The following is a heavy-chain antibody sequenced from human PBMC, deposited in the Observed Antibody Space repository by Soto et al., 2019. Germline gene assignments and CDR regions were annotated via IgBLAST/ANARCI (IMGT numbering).Heavy chain of an antibody. D-gene: IGHD5-12*01. J-gene: IGHJ4*02. CDR1: GFTFSSYV. V-gene: IGHV3-30*18. Sequence: QVQLVESGGGVVQSGRSLRLSCAASGFTFSSYVMHWVRQAPGKGLEWVAVISYDGSNRYYADSVKGRFTISRDNSKNTLYLQMNSLRAEDTAVYYCAKGEAVATTVQPIGYWGQGMLVTVSS. CDR3: AKGEAVATTVQPIGY. CDR2: ISYDGSNR.